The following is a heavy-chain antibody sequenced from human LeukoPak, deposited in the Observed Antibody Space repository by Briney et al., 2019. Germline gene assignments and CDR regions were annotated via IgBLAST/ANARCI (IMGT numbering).Heavy chain of an antibody. CDR2: IIPIFGTA. V-gene: IGHV1-69*05. CDR3: ARGGYSSGWLHFDY. Sequence: GASVKVSCKASGGTFSSYAIIWVRQAPGQGLEWMGGIIPIFGTANYAQKFQGRVTITTDESTSTAYMELSSLRSEDTAVYYCARGGYSSGWLHFDYWGQGTLVTVSS. D-gene: IGHD6-19*01. J-gene: IGHJ4*02. CDR1: GGTFSSYA.